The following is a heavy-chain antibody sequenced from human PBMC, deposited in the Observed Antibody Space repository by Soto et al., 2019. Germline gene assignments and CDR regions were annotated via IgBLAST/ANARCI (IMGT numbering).Heavy chain of an antibody. Sequence: QVQLQKWGAGLLKPSETLSLTCAVYGGSFSGYYWSWIRQHPGKGLEWLGEINHSGSTNYNASLKIRVTISVDTSKNQFSLKLSSVSAADTAVYFCARRRGRQQLVQRFYNGMDVWGQGTTVTVSS. CDR2: INHSGST. CDR3: ARRRGRQQLVQRFYNGMDV. CDR1: GGSFSGYY. D-gene: IGHD6-13*01. V-gene: IGHV4-34*01. J-gene: IGHJ6*02.